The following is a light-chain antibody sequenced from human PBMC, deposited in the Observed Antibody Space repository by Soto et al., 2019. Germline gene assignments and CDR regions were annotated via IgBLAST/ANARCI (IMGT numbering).Light chain of an antibody. CDR3: QQYGNSPRT. CDR2: DAS. J-gene: IGKJ1*01. V-gene: IGKV3-20*01. CDR1: QSVGTY. Sequence: ENVLTQSPGTLSLSPGERATLSCRASQSVGTYLAWYQQKPGQAPRLLIFDASKRATGIPARFSGSGSGTDFTLTISGLEPEDFAVYYCQQYGNSPRTFGQGTKVDI.